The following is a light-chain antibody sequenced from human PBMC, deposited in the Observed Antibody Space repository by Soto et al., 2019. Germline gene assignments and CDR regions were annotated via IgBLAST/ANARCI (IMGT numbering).Light chain of an antibody. CDR3: QQYGGSSWT. J-gene: IGKJ1*01. V-gene: IGKV3-20*01. CDR1: QSVTSNY. Sequence: EIVLTQSPGTLSLSPGERATLSFRASQSVTSNYLAWYQQKPGQAPRLLIYGSSSRATGIPDRFSGSGSGTDFTLTISRLEPEDFAVYYCQQYGGSSWTFGQGTKVDI. CDR2: GSS.